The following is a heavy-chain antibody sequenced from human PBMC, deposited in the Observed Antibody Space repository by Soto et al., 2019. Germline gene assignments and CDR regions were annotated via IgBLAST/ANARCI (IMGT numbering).Heavy chain of an antibody. CDR1: GASITGSFF. D-gene: IGHD2-8*02. V-gene: IGHV4-4*07. Sequence: PSETLSLTCTVSGASITGSFFCSFIRQPAWKGLEWIGRFSLSGTTNYNPSLRSRVTMSADVSKNQFSLRLTSVTAADTALYYCARGMTPPGAPAWYYFDSWGQGTQVTVSS. J-gene: IGHJ4*02. CDR3: ARGMTPPGAPAWYYFDS. CDR2: FSLSGTT.